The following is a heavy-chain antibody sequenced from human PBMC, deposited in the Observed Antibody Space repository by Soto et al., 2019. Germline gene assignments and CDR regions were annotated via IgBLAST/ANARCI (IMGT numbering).Heavy chain of an antibody. V-gene: IGHV1-2*02. CDR3: ARPPDYISDWYYFDL. CDR1: GYTFIDYY. Sequence: QVQLVQSGAEVKKPGASVKVSCEASGYTFIDYYMHWVRQAPGQGFVWMGRISPKSGGTNYAQKFQATVTMTWDTSLNKAYMELSSLMPEDTAVNYCARPPDYISDWYYFDLWGEGTLVTVPS. J-gene: IGHJ4*02. D-gene: IGHD6-19*01. CDR2: ISPKSGGT.